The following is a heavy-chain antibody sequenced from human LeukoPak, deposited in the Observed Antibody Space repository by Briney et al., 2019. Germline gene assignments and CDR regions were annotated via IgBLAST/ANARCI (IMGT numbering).Heavy chain of an antibody. CDR1: GFRFSIPG. CDR2: ISYDGSNK. J-gene: IGHJ4*02. D-gene: IGHD4-23*01. Sequence: PGRSLRISFEVPGFRFSIPGMHWVRQAPGKGLEWVAVISYDGSNKYYADSVKGRFTISRDNSKNTLYLQMNSLRAEDTAVYYCAKDLRWYFDYWGQGTLVTVSS. V-gene: IGHV3-30*18. CDR3: AKDLRWYFDY.